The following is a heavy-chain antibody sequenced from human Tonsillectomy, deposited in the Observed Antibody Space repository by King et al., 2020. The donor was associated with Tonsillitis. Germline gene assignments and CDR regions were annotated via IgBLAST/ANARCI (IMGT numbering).Heavy chain of an antibody. CDR1: GFTFSSYG. V-gene: IGHV3-30*18. J-gene: IGHJ6*03. CDR3: AKEGEVVPAAIWGYYYYYMDV. Sequence: VQLVESGGGVVQPGRSLRLSCAASGFTFSSYGMHLVRQAPGKGLEWVGVISYDGSNKYYADSVKGRFTIFRDNSKNTLLLQVNSLRAEDTAVYFCAKEGEVVPAAIWGYYYYYMDVWGKGTTVTVSS. D-gene: IGHD2-2*02. CDR2: ISYDGSNK.